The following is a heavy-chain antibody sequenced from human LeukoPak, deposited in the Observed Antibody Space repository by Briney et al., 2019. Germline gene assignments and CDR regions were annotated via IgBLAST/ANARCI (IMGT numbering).Heavy chain of an antibody. J-gene: IGHJ4*02. CDR1: GFSFSSYA. V-gene: IGHV3-23*01. CDR2: ISGSGGST. CDR3: AKELSSGYYGYYFDY. D-gene: IGHD6-19*01. Sequence: QPGASLRLSCVASGFSFSSYAMSWARQAPGKGLEWVSTISGSGGSTNYADSVKGRFTISRDNSKNTLYLQMNSLRAEDTAVYYCAKELSSGYYGYYFDYWGQGTLVTVSS.